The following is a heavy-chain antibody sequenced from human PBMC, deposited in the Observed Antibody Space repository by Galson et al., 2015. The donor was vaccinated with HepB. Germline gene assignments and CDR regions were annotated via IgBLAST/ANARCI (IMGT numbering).Heavy chain of an antibody. J-gene: IGHJ6*02. CDR2: FDPEDGET. CDR1: EYTLTELS. CDR3: ATGPFGVVIRGPGGMVQSYGMDV. Sequence: SVKVSCKVSEYTLTELSMHWVRQAPGKGLEWMGGFDPEDGETIYAQKFQGRVTMTEDTSTDTAYMELSSLRSEDTAVYYCATGPFGVVIRGPGGMVQSYGMDVWGQGTTVTVSS. V-gene: IGHV1-24*01. D-gene: IGHD3-3*01.